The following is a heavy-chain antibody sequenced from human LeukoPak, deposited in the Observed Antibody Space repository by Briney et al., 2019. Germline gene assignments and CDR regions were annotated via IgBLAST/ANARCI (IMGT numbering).Heavy chain of an antibody. Sequence: SETLSLTCSVSGDSIRGATYRWGWVRQPPGKGXEWIGSISDSGSTFYNPSLKSRVALSVDTSKNRFSLRLSSATAADTAVYYCARYPLVPGFWGQGTPVTVSS. CDR1: GDSIRGATYR. V-gene: IGHV4-39*02. D-gene: IGHD3-3*02. J-gene: IGHJ4*02. CDR3: ARYPLVPGF. CDR2: ISDSGST.